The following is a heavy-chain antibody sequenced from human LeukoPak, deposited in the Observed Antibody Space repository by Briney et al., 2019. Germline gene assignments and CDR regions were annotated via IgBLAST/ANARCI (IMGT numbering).Heavy chain of an antibody. CDR3: ARQGAHAFDI. CDR1: GGSINNYY. J-gene: IGHJ3*02. CDR2: TYYSGST. Sequence: PSETLSLTCTVAGGSINNYYWSWIRQPPGKGLEWIGYTYYSGSTNYNPSLKSRVTISVDTSKNQFSLKLSSVTAADTAVYYCARQGAHAFDIWGQGTMVTVSS. V-gene: IGHV4-59*08.